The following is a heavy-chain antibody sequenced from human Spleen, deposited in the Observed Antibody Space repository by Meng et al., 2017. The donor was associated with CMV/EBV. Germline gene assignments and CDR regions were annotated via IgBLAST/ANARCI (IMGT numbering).Heavy chain of an antibody. V-gene: IGHV4-34*01. D-gene: IGHD4-23*01. Sequence: YFWNWIRESPGRGLEWIGEVNHGGSTNYSPSLKSRATISIDTSERQFTLRLTSVTAADTAIYYCARRGMAHRPVVYHHYGMDVWGQGTTVTVSS. CDR3: ARRGMAHRPVVYHHYGMDV. CDR2: VNHGGST. J-gene: IGHJ6*02. CDR1: YF.